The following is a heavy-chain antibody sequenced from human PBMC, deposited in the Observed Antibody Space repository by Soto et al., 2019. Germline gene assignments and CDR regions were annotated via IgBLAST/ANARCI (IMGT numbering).Heavy chain of an antibody. D-gene: IGHD3-22*01. CDR1: GDSISSYY. CDR2: VSFSGST. J-gene: IGHJ4*02. CDR3: ARSREMYDYDSSGYYAH. V-gene: IGHV4-59*01. Sequence: SDTLSLTCTVSGDSISSYYWNWIRQSPGKELEWIGYVSFSGSTSYNPSLKSRVTISVDTSKNQFSLKLSSVTAADTAVYYCARSREMYDYDSSGYYAHWGQGTLVTVSS.